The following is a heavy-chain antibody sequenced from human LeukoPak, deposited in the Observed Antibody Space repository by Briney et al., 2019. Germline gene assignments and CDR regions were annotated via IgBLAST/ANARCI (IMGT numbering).Heavy chain of an antibody. D-gene: IGHD2-15*01. V-gene: IGHV4-59*12. Sequence: NPSETLSLTCTVSGASITSSYWSWIRQPPGKGLEWIACMHYSGNTNYNSSLKSRVTISIDTSRNQFSLKLSSVTAADTAVYYCATDGYCSGGSCDPYYYYGMDVWGQGTTVTVSS. J-gene: IGHJ6*02. CDR1: GASITSSY. CDR3: ATDGYCSGGSCDPYYYYGMDV. CDR2: MHYSGNT.